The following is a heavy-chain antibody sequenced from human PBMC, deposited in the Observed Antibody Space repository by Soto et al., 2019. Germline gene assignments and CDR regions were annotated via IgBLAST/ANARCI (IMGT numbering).Heavy chain of an antibody. D-gene: IGHD3-10*01. J-gene: IGHJ6*02. V-gene: IGHV4-34*01. CDR2: INHSGST. CDR1: GGSFSGYY. CDR3: ARGDSMVRGVMSYYYYYGMDV. Sequence: SGSPYLTCAVYGGSFSGYYWSWIRQPPGKGLEWIGEINHSGSTNYNPSLKSRVTITVDTSKNQFSLKLSSVTAADTAVYYCARGDSMVRGVMSYYYYYGMDVWGQGTTVTVSS.